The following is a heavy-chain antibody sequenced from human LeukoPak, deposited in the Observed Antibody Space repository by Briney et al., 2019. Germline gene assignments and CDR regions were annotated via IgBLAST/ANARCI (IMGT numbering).Heavy chain of an antibody. CDR3: ARDPTEMTTVTIDY. CDR1: GFTFSSYS. CDR2: ISSSSSTI. Sequence: GGSLRLSCAASGFTFSSYSMNWVRQAPGKGLEWVSYISSSSSTIYYADSVRGRFTISRDNAKNSLSLQMNSLRDEDTAVYYCARDPTEMTTVTIDYWGQGTLVTVSS. J-gene: IGHJ4*02. D-gene: IGHD4-17*01. V-gene: IGHV3-48*02.